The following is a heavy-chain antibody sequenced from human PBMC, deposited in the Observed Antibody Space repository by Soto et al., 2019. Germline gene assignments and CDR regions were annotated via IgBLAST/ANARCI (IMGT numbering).Heavy chain of an antibody. CDR3: VNGAWLDY. J-gene: IGHJ4*02. D-gene: IGHD4-17*01. V-gene: IGHV3-23*01. CDR2: IRGVAGST. Sequence: GGALRLSCAASGFTFSTFDMTWVRQAPGKGLEWVSLIRGVAGSTHYPDSGKGRFTISKDTSNNVWYLEMNSRRADDTAVYFCVNGAWLDYWGQGNMVTVSS. CDR1: GFTFSTFD.